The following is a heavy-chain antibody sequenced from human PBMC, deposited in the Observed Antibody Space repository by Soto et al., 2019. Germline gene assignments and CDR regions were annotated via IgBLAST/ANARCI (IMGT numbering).Heavy chain of an antibody. Sequence: SETLSLTCAVYGGSFSGYYWSWIRQPPGKGLEWIGEINHSGSTNYNPSLKSRVTISVDTSKNQFSLKLSSVTAADTAVYYCSRGPPTPTVTTQGGYVFDYWGQGTLVT. V-gene: IGHV4-34*01. CDR2: INHSGST. J-gene: IGHJ4*02. CDR3: SRGPPTPTVTTQGGYVFDY. CDR1: GGSFSGYY. D-gene: IGHD4-17*01.